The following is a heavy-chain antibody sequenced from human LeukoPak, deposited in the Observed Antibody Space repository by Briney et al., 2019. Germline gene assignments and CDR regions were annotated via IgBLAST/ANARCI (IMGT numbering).Heavy chain of an antibody. J-gene: IGHJ4*02. CDR1: GFTFSDHY. V-gene: IGHV3-72*01. CDR2: TRDKANSYTT. D-gene: IGHD3-16*01. CDR3: AREGRGKGFDY. Sequence: GSLRLSCAASGFTFSDHYMDWVRQAPGKGLEWVGRTRDKANSYTTEYAASVKGRFTISRDDSKNSLYLQMNSLKTEDTAVYYCAREGRGKGFDYWGQGTLVTVSS.